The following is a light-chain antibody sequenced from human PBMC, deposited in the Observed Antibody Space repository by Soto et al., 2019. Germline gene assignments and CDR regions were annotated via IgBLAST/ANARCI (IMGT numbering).Light chain of an antibody. V-gene: IGKV3-11*01. J-gene: IGKJ2*01. Sequence: EIVLTQSPATLSLSPGAGATLSCRASQIVTSSVAWYQQRPGQAPRLLIYDTFTRATGIPDRFSAKGAGTDFTLTISSLEPEDSAVYFCQLRSDWPPNYTFGQGTKLE. CDR2: DTF. CDR1: QIVTSS. CDR3: QLRSDWPPNYT.